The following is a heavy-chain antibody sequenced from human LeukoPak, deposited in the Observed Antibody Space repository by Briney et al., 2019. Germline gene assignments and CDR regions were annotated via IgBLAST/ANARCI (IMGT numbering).Heavy chain of an antibody. CDR1: GFTFSSYA. J-gene: IGHJ4*02. Sequence: PGGSLRLSCAASGFTFSSYAMSWVRQAPGKGLEWVSAISGSGGGTYYADSVKGRFTISRDNSKNTLYLQMNSLRAEDTAVYYCAKDTYYDSSGNFDYWGQGTLVTVSS. CDR3: AKDTYYDSSGNFDY. D-gene: IGHD3-22*01. CDR2: ISGSGGGT. V-gene: IGHV3-23*01.